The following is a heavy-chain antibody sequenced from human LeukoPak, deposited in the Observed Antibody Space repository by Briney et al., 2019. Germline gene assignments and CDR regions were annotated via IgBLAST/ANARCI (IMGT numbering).Heavy chain of an antibody. D-gene: IGHD3-22*01. V-gene: IGHV3-66*01. CDR1: GFTVSSNY. J-gene: IGHJ4*02. CDR3: ARTYYYDSSGYPEDY. Sequence: GGSLRLSCAASGFTVSSNYMSWVRQAPGKGLGWVSVIYSGGSTYYADSVKGRFTISRDNSKNTLYLQMNSLRAEDTAVYYCARTYYYDSSGYPEDYWGQGTLVTVSS. CDR2: IYSGGST.